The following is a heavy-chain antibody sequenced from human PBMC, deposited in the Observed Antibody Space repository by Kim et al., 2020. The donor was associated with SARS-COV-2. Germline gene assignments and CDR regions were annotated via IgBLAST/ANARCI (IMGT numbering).Heavy chain of an antibody. D-gene: IGHD3-3*01. Sequence: GGSLRLSCAASGFTFSSYSMNWVRQAPGKGLEWVSSISSSSSYIYYADSVKGRFTISRDNAKNSLYLQMNSLRAEDTAVYYCARDQHRKYYDFWSGYRPLGPYYYYGMDVWGQGTTVTVSS. V-gene: IGHV3-21*01. CDR1: GFTFSSYS. CDR3: ARDQHRKYYDFWSGYRPLGPYYYYGMDV. CDR2: ISSSSSYI. J-gene: IGHJ6*02.